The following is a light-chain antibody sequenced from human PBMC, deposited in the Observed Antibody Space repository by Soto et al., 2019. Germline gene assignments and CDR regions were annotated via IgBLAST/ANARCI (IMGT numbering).Light chain of an antibody. J-gene: IGKJ5*01. CDR1: QSLLHSNGYSY. CDR2: LGS. Sequence: EIVMTQSLLSLSVTPGESASISCRSSQSLLHSNGYSYFDWYLQKPGQSPQLLIYLGSNRASGVPDRFSGSGSGTDFTLKISRVEAEDVGVYYCMQALQTPLTFGQGTRLEIK. V-gene: IGKV2-28*01. CDR3: MQALQTPLT.